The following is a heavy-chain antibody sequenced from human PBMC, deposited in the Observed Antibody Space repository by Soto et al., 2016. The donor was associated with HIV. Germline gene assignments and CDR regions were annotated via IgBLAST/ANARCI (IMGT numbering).Heavy chain of an antibody. Sequence: QVQLVQSGAEVKKPGASVKVSCKASGYTFTDYYIHWVRQAPGQGLEWMGWINPNSGGTNYAHRFQGRVTMTRDTSISTAYMELSRMRSDDTAVFYCARGEMTTNLDYWGQGTLVAVSS. CDR2: INPNSGGT. V-gene: IGHV1-2*07. CDR3: ARGEMTTNLDY. D-gene: IGHD4-4*01. J-gene: IGHJ4*02. CDR1: GYTFTDYY.